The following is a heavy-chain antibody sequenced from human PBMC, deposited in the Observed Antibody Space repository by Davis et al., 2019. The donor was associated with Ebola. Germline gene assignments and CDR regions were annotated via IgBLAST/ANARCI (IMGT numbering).Heavy chain of an antibody. D-gene: IGHD4-11*01. Sequence: PGGSLRVSCAASGLTFSGSSVHWVRQASGKGLEWIGRIRSKPNNYATAYAASVKDRFTISRDDSKDTAFLQMNSLKTEDTAVYYCTSGTDYSSGLDVWGQGTTVTVSS. J-gene: IGHJ6*02. CDR3: TSGTDYSSGLDV. CDR2: IRSKPNNYAT. V-gene: IGHV3-73*01. CDR1: GLTFSGSS.